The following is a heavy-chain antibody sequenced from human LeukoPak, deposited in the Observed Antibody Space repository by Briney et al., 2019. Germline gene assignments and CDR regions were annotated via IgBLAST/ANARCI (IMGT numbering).Heavy chain of an antibody. CDR2: IIPMFGTA. V-gene: IGHV1-69*06. Sequence: ASVKVSCKASGGTFSSYEISWVRQAPGQGLEWMGGIIPMFGTAKYAQKFQGRVTITADKSTSTAYMELSSLRSEDTAVYYCASGTTDIVVVPDTLRNYYFDYWGQGTLVTVSS. CDR1: GGTFSSYE. CDR3: ASGTTDIVVVPDTLRNYYFDY. D-gene: IGHD2-2*01. J-gene: IGHJ4*02.